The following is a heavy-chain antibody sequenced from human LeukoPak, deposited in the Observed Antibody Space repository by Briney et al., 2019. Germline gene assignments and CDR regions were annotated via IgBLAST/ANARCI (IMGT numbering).Heavy chain of an antibody. CDR2: ISHSGAT. D-gene: IGHD4-11*01. Sequence: SGTLSLTCAVSGDSITSAYWWSWVRQSPGKGLEWIGEISHSGATNHNPSLESRVTMSIDTSKNQLFLRVNSVTTADAAVYYCVRGDDYIFDYWGQGTLVTVSS. CDR1: GDSITSAYW. CDR3: VRGDDYIFDY. V-gene: IGHV4-4*02. J-gene: IGHJ4*02.